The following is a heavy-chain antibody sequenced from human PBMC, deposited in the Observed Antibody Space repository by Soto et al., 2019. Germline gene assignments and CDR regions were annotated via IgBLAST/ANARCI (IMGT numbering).Heavy chain of an antibody. CDR2: ISAYNGNT. V-gene: IGHV1-18*01. Sequence: ASVKVSCKASGYTFTSYGISWVRQAPGQGLEWMGWISAYNGNTNYAQKLQGRVTMTTDTSTSTAYMELRSLRSDDTAVYYCARDSEREYYVILPGIFYYWAQGTLVTVSS. CDR3: ARDSEREYYVILPGIFYY. CDR1: GYTFTSYG. D-gene: IGHD3-9*01. J-gene: IGHJ4*02.